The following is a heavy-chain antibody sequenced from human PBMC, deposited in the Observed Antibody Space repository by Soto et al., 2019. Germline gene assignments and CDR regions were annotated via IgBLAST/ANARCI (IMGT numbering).Heavy chain of an antibody. CDR3: AKDQDSSGQGDLQH. CDR2: ISYYGSNQ. Sequence: QVQLVESGGGVVQPGRSLRLSCAASGFTFSNYAMHWVRQAPGKGLEWVALISYYGSNQYYADSVKGRFTISRDNSKNKLYLQMNSLRAEDTAVYYCAKDQDSSGQGDLQHWGQGTLVTVSS. D-gene: IGHD6-19*01. V-gene: IGHV3-30*18. CDR1: GFTFSNYA. J-gene: IGHJ1*01.